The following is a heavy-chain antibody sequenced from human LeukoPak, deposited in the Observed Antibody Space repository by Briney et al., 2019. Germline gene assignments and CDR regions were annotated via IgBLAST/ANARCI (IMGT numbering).Heavy chain of an antibody. CDR2: ISSSGSTI. CDR1: GFTFSSYS. D-gene: IGHD3-22*01. V-gene: IGHV3-48*04. Sequence: GGSLRLSCAASGFTFSSYSTNWVRQAPGKGLEWVSYISSSGSTIYYADSVKGRFTISRDNAKNSLYLQMNSLRAEDTAVYYCARVPSDYYDSSGYYSPLDYWGQGTLVTVSS. CDR3: ARVPSDYYDSSGYYSPLDY. J-gene: IGHJ4*02.